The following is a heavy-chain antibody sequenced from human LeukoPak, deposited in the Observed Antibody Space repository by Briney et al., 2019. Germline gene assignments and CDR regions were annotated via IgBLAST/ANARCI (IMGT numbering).Heavy chain of an antibody. Sequence: SETLSLTCAVYGGSFSGYYWSWIRRPPGKGLEWIGEINHSGSTNYNPSLKSRVTISVDTSKNQFSLKLSSVTAADTAVYYCARGRVSVTGYYFAMDVWGQGTTVTVSS. CDR2: INHSGST. D-gene: IGHD2-21*02. CDR3: ARGRVSVTGYYFAMDV. V-gene: IGHV4-34*01. J-gene: IGHJ6*02. CDR1: GGSFSGYY.